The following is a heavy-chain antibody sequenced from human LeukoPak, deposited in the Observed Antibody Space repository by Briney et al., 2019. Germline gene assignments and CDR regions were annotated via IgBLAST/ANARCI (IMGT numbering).Heavy chain of an antibody. Sequence: TSETLSLTCTVSGGSISSYYWSWIRQPPGKGLEWIGYIYYSGGTNYNPSLKSRVTISVDTSKNQFSLKLSSVTAADTAVYYCARVTPTDYGDYTNWFDPWGQGTLVTVSS. CDR2: IYYSGGT. CDR1: GGSISSYY. J-gene: IGHJ5*02. D-gene: IGHD4-17*01. CDR3: ARVTPTDYGDYTNWFDP. V-gene: IGHV4-59*01.